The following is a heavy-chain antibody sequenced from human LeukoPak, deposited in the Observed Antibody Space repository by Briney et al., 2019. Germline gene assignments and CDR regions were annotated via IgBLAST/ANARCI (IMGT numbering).Heavy chain of an antibody. V-gene: IGHV3-33*01. CDR3: ARDSYGMDV. CDR2: IWYDGSNR. J-gene: IGHJ6*02. CDR1: GFTFSSYG. Sequence: PGRSLRLSCAASGFTFSSYGMHWVRQAPGKGLEWVAVIWYDGSNRYYADSVKGRFTISRDNSKNTLYLQMNSLRAEDTAVYYCARDSYGMDVWGQGTTVTVSS.